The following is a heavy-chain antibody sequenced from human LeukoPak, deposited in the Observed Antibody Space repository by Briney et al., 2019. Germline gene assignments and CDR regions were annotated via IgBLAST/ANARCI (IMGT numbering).Heavy chain of an antibody. D-gene: IGHD3-22*01. CDR3: AKAFYYDSSGSTYFDY. J-gene: IGHJ4*02. CDR1: GSTFDDYA. V-gene: IGHV3-9*01. CDR2: ISWNSGSI. Sequence: GGSLRLSCAASGSTFDDYAMHWVRQAPGKGLEWVSGISWNSGSIGYADSVKGRFTISRDNAKNTLYLQMNSLRAEDTAVYYCAKAFYYDSSGSTYFDYWGQGTLVTVSS.